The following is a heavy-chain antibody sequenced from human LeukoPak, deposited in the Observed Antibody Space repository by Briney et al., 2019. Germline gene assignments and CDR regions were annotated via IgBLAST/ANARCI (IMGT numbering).Heavy chain of an antibody. V-gene: IGHV3-23*01. Sequence: GGSLRLSCAASGFTVSGHPMSWVRQAPGKGLEWVSAISGSGGSTYYADSVKGRFTISIDNSKNTLYLQMNSLRAEDTAVYYCALQTVAYYYYGMDVWGQGTTVTVSS. CDR3: ALQTVAYYYYGMDV. CDR2: ISGSGGST. CDR1: GFTVSGHP. J-gene: IGHJ6*02. D-gene: IGHD5-24*01.